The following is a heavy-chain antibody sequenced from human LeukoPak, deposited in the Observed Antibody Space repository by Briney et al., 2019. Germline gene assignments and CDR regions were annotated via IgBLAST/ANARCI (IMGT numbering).Heavy chain of an antibody. CDR3: ARDSLTVVRGATNWFDP. D-gene: IGHD3-10*01. V-gene: IGHV3-30*03. CDR1: GFTFSSYG. CDR2: ISYDGSNK. Sequence: GGSLRLSCAASGFTFSSYGMHWVRQAPGKGLEWVAVISYDGSNKYYADSVKGRFTISRDNAKNSLYLQMNSLRAEDTAVYYCARDSLTVVRGATNWFDPWGQGTLVTVSS. J-gene: IGHJ5*02.